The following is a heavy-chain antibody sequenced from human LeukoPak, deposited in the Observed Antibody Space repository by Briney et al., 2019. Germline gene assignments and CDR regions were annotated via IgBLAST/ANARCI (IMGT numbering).Heavy chain of an antibody. CDR3: ARVYSSGWYDWYFDL. Sequence: RGSLRLSCAASRFTFDEYGMSWVRQTAGEGLGWVSGINWNGRSIGYADSVKGRFTVSRDNAKNSLYLQMNSLRAEDTAVSYCARVYSSGWYDWYFDLWGRGTLVTVSS. J-gene: IGHJ2*01. CDR1: RFTFDEYG. D-gene: IGHD6-19*01. V-gene: IGHV3-20*04. CDR2: INWNGRSI.